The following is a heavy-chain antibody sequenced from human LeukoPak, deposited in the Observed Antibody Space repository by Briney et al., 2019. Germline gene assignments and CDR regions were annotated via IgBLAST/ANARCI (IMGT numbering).Heavy chain of an antibody. V-gene: IGHV3-53*04. CDR1: GFTVSSND. Sequence: GGSLRLSCAASGFTVSSNDMSWVRQAPGKGLEWVSVVYTGGSPYYADSVKGRFTISRHNSKNTLYLQMNSLRAEDTAMYYCARGFLQSAFDISGQGTMVTVSS. J-gene: IGHJ3*02. D-gene: IGHD3-10*01. CDR3: ARGFLQSAFDI. CDR2: VYTGGSP.